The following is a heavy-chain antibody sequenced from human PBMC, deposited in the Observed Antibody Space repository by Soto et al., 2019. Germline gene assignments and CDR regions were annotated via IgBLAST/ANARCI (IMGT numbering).Heavy chain of an antibody. CDR3: ARRTVGWYFDL. J-gene: IGHJ2*01. Sequence: EVQLLESGGGLVQPGGSLRLACAASGFTFSIYAMNWVRQAPGKGLEWVSGISGSGGSTYYADSVKGRFTISRDNSKNPLYLQMTTLTAEDTAVYYCARRTVGWYFDLWGRGTLVTVSS. CDR1: GFTFSIYA. V-gene: IGHV3-23*01. D-gene: IGHD4-17*01. CDR2: ISGSGGST.